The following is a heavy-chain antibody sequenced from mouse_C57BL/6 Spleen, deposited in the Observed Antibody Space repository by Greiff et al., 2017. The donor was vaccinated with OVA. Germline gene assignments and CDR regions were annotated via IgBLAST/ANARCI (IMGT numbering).Heavy chain of an antibody. D-gene: IGHD2-5*01. CDR3: ARTYYSNYDAMDY. J-gene: IGHJ4*01. Sequence: EVQLQQSGPELVKPGASVKIPCKASGYTFTDYNIDWVKQSHGKSLEWIGDINPNNGGTIYNQKFKGKATLTVDKSSSTAYMELRSLTSEDTAVYYCARTYYSNYDAMDYWGQGTSVTVSS. CDR2: INPNNGGT. V-gene: IGHV1-18*01. CDR1: GYTFTDYN.